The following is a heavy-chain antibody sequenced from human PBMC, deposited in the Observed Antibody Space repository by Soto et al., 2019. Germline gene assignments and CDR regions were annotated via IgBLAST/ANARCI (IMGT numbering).Heavy chain of an antibody. CDR1: GFTFSSYE. V-gene: IGHV3-48*03. CDR3: ARAPHAYNRGVIYYYGMDV. Sequence: GGSLRLSCAASGFTFSSYEMNWVRQAPGKGLEWVSYISSSGSTIYYADSVKGRFTISRDNAKNSLYLQMNSLRAEDTAVYYCARAPHAYNRGVIYYYGMDVWGQGTTVTVSS. J-gene: IGHJ6*02. D-gene: IGHD3-10*01. CDR2: ISSSGSTI.